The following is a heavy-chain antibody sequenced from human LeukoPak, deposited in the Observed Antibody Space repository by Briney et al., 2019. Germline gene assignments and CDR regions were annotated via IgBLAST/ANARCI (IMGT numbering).Heavy chain of an antibody. D-gene: IGHD3-10*01. V-gene: IGHV1-69*13. CDR3: VKDMGPGGSGH. CDR1: GYTFTGYY. CDR2: IIPIFGTA. J-gene: IGHJ4*02. Sequence: GASVKVSCKASGYTFTGYYMHWVRQAPGQGLEWMGWIIPIFGTANYAQKFQGRVTITPDESTSTAYMELRSLRSEDTALYYCVKDMGPGGSGHWGPGTLVTVSS.